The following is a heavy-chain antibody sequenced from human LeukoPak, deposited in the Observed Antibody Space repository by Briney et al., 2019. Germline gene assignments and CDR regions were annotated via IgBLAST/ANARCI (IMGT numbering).Heavy chain of an antibody. CDR2: IYYSGSA. CDR1: GGSISSYY. V-gene: IGHV4-59*08. J-gene: IGHJ4*02. Sequence: SGTLSLTCTVSGGSISSYYWSWIRQPPGKGLEWIGYIYYSGSANYNPSLKSRVTISVDTSKNQFSLKLSSVTAADTAVYYCARHQSGQVIIHDCWGQGTLVTVSS. CDR3: ARHQSGQVIIHDC. D-gene: IGHD3-3*01.